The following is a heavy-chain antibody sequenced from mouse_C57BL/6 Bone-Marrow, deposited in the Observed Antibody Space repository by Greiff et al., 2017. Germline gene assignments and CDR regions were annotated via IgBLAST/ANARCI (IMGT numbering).Heavy chain of an antibody. V-gene: IGHV1-81*01. J-gene: IGHJ4*01. D-gene: IGHD2-4*01. CDR1: GYTFTSYG. Sequence: VQLQQSGAELARPGASVKLSCKASGYTFTSYGISWVKQRTGQGLEWIGEIYPRSGNTYYNEKFKGKATLTAYKSSSTAYMELRSLTSEDSAVYFCARRLRRSYAMDYWGQGTSVTVSS. CDR2: IYPRSGNT. CDR3: ARRLRRSYAMDY.